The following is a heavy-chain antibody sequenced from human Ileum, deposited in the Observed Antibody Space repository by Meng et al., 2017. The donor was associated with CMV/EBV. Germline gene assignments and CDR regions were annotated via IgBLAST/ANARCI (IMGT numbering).Heavy chain of an antibody. Sequence: SETLSLTCAVSGGSISSSNWWSWVRQPPGKGLEWIGEIYHSGSTNYNPSLKSRVTISVDKSKNQFSLKLSSVTAADTAVYYCARADASTQYIAFDMWGQGTLVTVSS. CDR1: GGSISSSNW. D-gene: IGHD1-1*01. J-gene: IGHJ3*02. V-gene: IGHV4-4*02. CDR3: ARADASTQYIAFDM. CDR2: IYHSGST.